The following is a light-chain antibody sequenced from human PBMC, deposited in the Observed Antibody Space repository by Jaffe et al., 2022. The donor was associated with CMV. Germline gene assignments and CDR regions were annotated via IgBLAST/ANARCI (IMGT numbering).Light chain of an antibody. J-gene: IGKJ5*01. CDR2: GAS. CDR3: QQYHIWPPIT. CDR1: QSVDGN. V-gene: IGKV3-15*01. Sequence: EIVMTQSPATLSVSPGEGATLSCRASQSVDGNLAWYQQKPGQAPRLLIYGASTRATGIPARFSGGGSGTDFTLTISSLQSEDFAVYYCQQYHIWPPITFGQGTRLEIK.